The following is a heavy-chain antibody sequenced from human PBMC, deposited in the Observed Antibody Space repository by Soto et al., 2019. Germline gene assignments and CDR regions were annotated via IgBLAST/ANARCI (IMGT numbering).Heavy chain of an antibody. V-gene: IGHV3-73*01. D-gene: IGHD2-21*02. CDR2: IKTKAENYAT. J-gene: IGHJ4*02. CDR3: TRRDCSGGDCYSDFDY. Sequence: PGGSLRLSCAASGFRFSRSDIHWVRQASGEGPEWVGRIKTKAENYATALAASVGGRFSLSRDDSRNTAYLEMNSLKTEDTAVYYCTRRDCSGGDCYSDFDYWGQGALVTVSS. CDR1: GFRFSRSD.